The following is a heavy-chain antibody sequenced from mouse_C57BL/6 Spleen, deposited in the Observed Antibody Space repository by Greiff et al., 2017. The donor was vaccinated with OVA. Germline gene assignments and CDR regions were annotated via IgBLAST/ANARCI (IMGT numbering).Heavy chain of an antibody. Sequence: QVQLQQSGAELVKPGASVKISCKASGYAFSSYWMNWVKQRPGKGLEWIGQIYPGDGDTNYNGKFKGKATLTADKSSSTAYMQLSSLTSEDSAVYFCARRGYYGSSGDYWGQGTTLTVSS. CDR3: ARRGYYGSSGDY. CDR1: GYAFSSYW. J-gene: IGHJ2*01. V-gene: IGHV1-80*01. CDR2: IYPGDGDT. D-gene: IGHD1-1*01.